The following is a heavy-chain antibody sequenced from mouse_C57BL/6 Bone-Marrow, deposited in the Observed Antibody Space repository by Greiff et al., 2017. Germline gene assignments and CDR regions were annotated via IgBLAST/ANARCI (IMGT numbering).Heavy chain of an antibody. CDR3: ASDDDGRGYFDV. J-gene: IGHJ1*03. D-gene: IGHD2-3*01. CDR2: INPNNGGT. CDR1: GYTFTDYY. V-gene: IGHV1-26*01. Sequence: VQLQQSGPELVKPGASVKISCKASGYTFTDYYMNWVKQSHGKSLEWIGDINPNNGGTSYNQKFKGKATLTVDKSSSTAYMELRSLTSEDSAVYSGASDDDGRGYFDVWGTGTTVTVSS.